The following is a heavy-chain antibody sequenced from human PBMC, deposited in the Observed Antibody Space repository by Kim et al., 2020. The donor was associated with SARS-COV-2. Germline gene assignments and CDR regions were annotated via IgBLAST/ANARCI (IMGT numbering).Heavy chain of an antibody. CDR2: IYHSGST. CDR3: ARAAHTAMVTGWFDP. J-gene: IGHJ5*02. D-gene: IGHD5-18*01. CDR1: GYSISSGYY. Sequence: SETLSLTCTVSGYSISSGYYWGWIRQPPGKGLEWIGSIYHSGSTYYNPSLKSRVTISVDTSKNQFSLKLSSVTAADTAVYYCARAAHTAMVTGWFDPWGQGTLVTVSS. V-gene: IGHV4-38-2*02.